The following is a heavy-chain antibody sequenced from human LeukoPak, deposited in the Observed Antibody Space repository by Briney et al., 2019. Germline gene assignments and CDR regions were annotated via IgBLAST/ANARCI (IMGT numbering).Heavy chain of an antibody. V-gene: IGHV3-23*01. J-gene: IGHJ4*02. D-gene: IGHD2-15*01. Sequence: GGFLRLSCAGSGFTFSSYAMSWVRQAPGKGLEWVAAVTGSGGDTYHADSVKGRFTISRDNAKNSLYLQMNSLRAEDTAVYYCARVTPVNSYCSGGSCYQRGYFDYWGQGTLVTVSS. CDR3: ARVTPVNSYCSGGSCYQRGYFDY. CDR1: GFTFSSYA. CDR2: VTGSGGDT.